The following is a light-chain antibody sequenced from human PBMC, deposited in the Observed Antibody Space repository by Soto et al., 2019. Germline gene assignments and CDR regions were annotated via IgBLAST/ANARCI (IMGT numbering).Light chain of an antibody. V-gene: IGKV3-20*01. Sequence: EIVLTQSPGTLSLSPGERATLSCRASQSVSSSYLAWYQQKPGQAPRLLIYGASSRATCIPDRFSGSGSGTYFALPLSRLEPEDFAVYYCQQYGSSPPYTFGQGTKLEIK. CDR3: QQYGSSPPYT. J-gene: IGKJ2*01. CDR2: GAS. CDR1: QSVSSSY.